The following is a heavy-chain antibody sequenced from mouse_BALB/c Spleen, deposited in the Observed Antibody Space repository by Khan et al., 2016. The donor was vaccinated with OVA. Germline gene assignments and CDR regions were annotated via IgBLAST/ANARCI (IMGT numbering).Heavy chain of an antibody. CDR1: GYTFTDFT. V-gene: IGHV1S137*01. Sequence: QVQLKQSGAELVRPGVSVKISCKGSGYTFTDFTMHWVKQSHAMSLEWIGVISTYYGDATYNQKFKDKATMTVDKSSSTAYMELARLTSEDSAIFYCTRGGGGNRFAYWGQGTPVTVSA. CDR2: ISTYYGDA. CDR3: TRGGGGNRFAY. J-gene: IGHJ3*01.